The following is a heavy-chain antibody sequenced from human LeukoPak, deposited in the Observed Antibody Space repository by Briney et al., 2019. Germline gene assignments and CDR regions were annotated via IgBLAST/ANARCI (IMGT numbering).Heavy chain of an antibody. J-gene: IGHJ4*02. V-gene: IGHV3-21*01. CDR1: GFTFSSYS. CDR2: ISSSSSYI. CDR3: AIHCTNGVCYSGDY. D-gene: IGHD2-8*01. Sequence: PGGSLRLSCAASGFTFSSYSMNWVRQAPGKGLEWVSSISSSSSYIYYADSVKGRFTISRDNSKNTLYLQMNSLRAEDTAVYYCAIHCTNGVCYSGDYWGQGTLVTVSS.